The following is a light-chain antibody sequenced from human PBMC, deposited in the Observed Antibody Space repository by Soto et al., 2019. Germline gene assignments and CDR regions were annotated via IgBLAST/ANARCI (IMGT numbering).Light chain of an antibody. V-gene: IGKV1-27*01. J-gene: IGKJ2*01. CDR2: ASS. CDR1: QAISNS. CDR3: QKYHSPPFT. Sequence: IQMTQSPSSLSASVGDMVTITCRASQAISNSLDWYQHKPGRVPKLLISASSTLQSGVPSRVSGSGSGTDFTLTISSLQPEDVAVYYGQKYHSPPFTFGQGTKLQIK.